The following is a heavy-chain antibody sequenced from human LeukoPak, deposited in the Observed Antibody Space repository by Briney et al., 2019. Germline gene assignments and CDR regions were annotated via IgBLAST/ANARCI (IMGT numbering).Heavy chain of an antibody. CDR2: FDPEDGET. CDR1: GYTLIELS. Sequence: ASVKVSCKVSGYTLIELSMHWVRQAPGKGLEWMGGFDPEDGETIYAQKFQGRVTITADKSTSTAYMELSSLRSEDTAMYYCARRYCTNGVCYHDRGAFDIWGQGTMVTVSS. CDR3: ARRYCTNGVCYHDRGAFDI. J-gene: IGHJ3*02. V-gene: IGHV1-24*01. D-gene: IGHD2-8*01.